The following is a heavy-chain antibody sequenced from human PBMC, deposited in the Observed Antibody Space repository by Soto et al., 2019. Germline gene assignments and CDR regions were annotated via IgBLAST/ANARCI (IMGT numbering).Heavy chain of an antibody. CDR3: ARHSVGYNGFDFSY. D-gene: IGHD5-12*01. CDR1: GGSISSYY. J-gene: IGHJ4*02. V-gene: IGHV4-59*08. Sequence: QVQLQESGPGLVKPSETLSLTCTVSGGSISSYYWSWIRQPPGKGLELIGYIYYTGSTNYSPSHKSVVTISVDTSKNQFSLSLTSVTAADTAVYYCARHSVGYNGFDFSYWGQGALVTVSS. CDR2: IYYTGST.